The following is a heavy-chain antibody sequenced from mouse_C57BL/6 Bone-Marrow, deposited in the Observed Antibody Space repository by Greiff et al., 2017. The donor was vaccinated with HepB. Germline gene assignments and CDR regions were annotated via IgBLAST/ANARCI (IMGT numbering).Heavy chain of an antibody. V-gene: IGHV1-50*01. D-gene: IGHD2-1*01. CDR3: ARGGDGNYEGY. CDR1: GYTFTSYW. CDR2: IDPSDSYT. J-gene: IGHJ2*01. Sequence: QVQLQQPGAELVKPGASVKLSCKASGYTFTSYWMQWVKQSPGQGLEWIGEIDPSDSYTNYNQKFKGKATLTVDTSSSTAYMQRSSLTSEDSAVYYCARGGDGNYEGYWGQGTTLTVSS.